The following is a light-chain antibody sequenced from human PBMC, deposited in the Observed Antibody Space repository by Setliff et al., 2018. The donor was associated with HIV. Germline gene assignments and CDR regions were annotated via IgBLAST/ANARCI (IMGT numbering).Light chain of an antibody. Sequence: QSALAQPASVSGSPGQSITISCTAINNNVDGYNYVSWYQQHPGKAPRLMIYENNRRPSGISDRFSGSRSGNTASLTISGLQAEDEAHYYCNSHTTSTPLYVLGTGTKVTVL. CDR2: ENN. CDR3: NSHTTSTPLYV. J-gene: IGLJ1*01. V-gene: IGLV2-14*01. CDR1: NNNVDGYNY.